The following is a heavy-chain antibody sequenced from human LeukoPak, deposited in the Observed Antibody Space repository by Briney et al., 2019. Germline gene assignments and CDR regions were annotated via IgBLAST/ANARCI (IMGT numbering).Heavy chain of an antibody. CDR3: ASRDQAAAGTDY. Sequence: PGGSLRLSCAASGFTFSSYAIHWVRQAPGKGLEWVAVISYDGSNKYYADSVKGRFTISRDNSKNTLYPQMNSLRLEDTAVYYCASRDQAAAGTDYWGQGTLVTVSS. D-gene: IGHD6-13*01. CDR1: GFTFSSYA. V-gene: IGHV3-30-3*01. CDR2: ISYDGSNK. J-gene: IGHJ4*02.